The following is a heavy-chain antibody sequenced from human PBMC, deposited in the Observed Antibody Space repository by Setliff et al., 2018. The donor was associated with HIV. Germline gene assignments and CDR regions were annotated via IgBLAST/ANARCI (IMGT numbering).Heavy chain of an antibody. J-gene: IGHJ4*02. CDR2: ISRDGNTI. V-gene: IGHV3-11*01. CDR1: GFTFSDYY. Sequence: PGGSLRLSCAASGFTFSDYYMSWLRQAPGKGLEWVSYISRDGNTIYYADTGKGRFTIARDNAKNSLYLQLNSLRPEDTAVYYCARDKDEDYGSTSFDYWGQGILVTVSS. CDR3: ARDKDEDYGSTSFDY. D-gene: IGHD4-17*01.